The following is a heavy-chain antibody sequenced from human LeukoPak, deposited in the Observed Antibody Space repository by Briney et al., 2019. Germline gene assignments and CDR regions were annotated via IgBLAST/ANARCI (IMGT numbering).Heavy chain of an antibody. CDR2: ISPNTGDT. CDR3: ASKGAGHCYDASCMGSFDL. Sequence: VASVKVSCKASGYPFIDYYLHWVRHAPGQGLEWMLCISPNTGDTNSAQTFQGRVIMTREPSITTAYMELSRLESDDTALYYCASKGAGHCYDASCMGSFDLWGQGTTVAVSS. CDR1: GYPFIDYY. D-gene: IGHD2-15*01. V-gene: IGHV1-2*02. J-gene: IGHJ3*01.